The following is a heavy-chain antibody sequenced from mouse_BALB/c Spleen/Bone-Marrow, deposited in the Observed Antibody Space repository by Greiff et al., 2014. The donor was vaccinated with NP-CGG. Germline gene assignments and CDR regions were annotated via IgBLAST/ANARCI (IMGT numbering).Heavy chain of an antibody. J-gene: IGHJ4*01. CDR1: GFSLTTYG. CDR2: IWAGGGT. Sequence: QVQLQQSGPGLVAPSQSLSITCTVSGFSLTTYGVHWVRQTPGKGLEWLGVIWAGGGTNYNSALMSRLSISKDNSKSQVFLKMNSLQIEDRAMYYCARELEYGYYYVMDYWGQGTSITVSS. D-gene: IGHD2-2*01. CDR3: ARELEYGYYYVMDY. V-gene: IGHV2-9*02.